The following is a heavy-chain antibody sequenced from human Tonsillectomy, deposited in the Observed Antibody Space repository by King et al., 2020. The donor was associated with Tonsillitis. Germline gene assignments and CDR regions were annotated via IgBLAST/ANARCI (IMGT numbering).Heavy chain of an antibody. Sequence: VQLVESWGGLVKLGGSLRLSFAASEFTFIDAWMNWVRQAPGKGRVGVGRVTSKTDGGTTDYAVPVKGRVTISSDESEDTLYLQMNSLKTEDTAVYYCTTEGLFYPKEYAFDIWGQGTMVTVSS. CDR3: TTEGLFYPKEYAFDI. CDR2: VTSKTDGGTT. V-gene: IGHV3-15*07. J-gene: IGHJ3*02. D-gene: IGHD3/OR15-3a*01. CDR1: EFTFIDAW.